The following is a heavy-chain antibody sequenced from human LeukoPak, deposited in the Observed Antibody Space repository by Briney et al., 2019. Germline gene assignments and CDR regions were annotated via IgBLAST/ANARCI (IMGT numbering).Heavy chain of an antibody. V-gene: IGHV4-4*09. CDR1: GGSISSYY. D-gene: IGHD2-2*01. CDR3: ARHSSRSSSIDY. Sequence: SETLSLTCTVSGGSISSYYWSWIRQPPGKALEWIGYIYTSGSTNYNPSLKSRVTISVDTSKNQFSLKLSSVTAADTAVYYCARHSSRSSSIDYWGQGTLVTVSS. CDR2: IYTSGST. J-gene: IGHJ4*02.